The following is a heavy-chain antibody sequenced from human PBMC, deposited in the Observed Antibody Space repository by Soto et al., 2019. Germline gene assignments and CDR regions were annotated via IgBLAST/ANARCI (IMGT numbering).Heavy chain of an antibody. CDR1: GGSVSSGSYY. CDR2: MSYSGTT. J-gene: IGHJ6*02. Sequence: QVQLQESGPGLVKASETLSLTCTVSGGSVSSGSYYWTWIRQPPGKGLEWIGYMSYSGTTNYNPSIYTRVTTSVDTTKTQFSLKLSSVTAADTALYYCATCVGELSHRMDVWGQGTTVTVSS. CDR3: ATCVGELSHRMDV. D-gene: IGHD3-16*02. V-gene: IGHV4-61*01.